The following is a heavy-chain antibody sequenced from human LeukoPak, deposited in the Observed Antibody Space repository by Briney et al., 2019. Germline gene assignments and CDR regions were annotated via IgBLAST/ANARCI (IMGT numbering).Heavy chain of an antibody. D-gene: IGHD4/OR15-4a*01. CDR3: ARRAGAYSHPYDY. CDR2: IFFDGTTK. J-gene: IGHJ4*02. CDR1: AFTFSNYA. Sequence: GRSLRLSCAASAFTFSNYAMHWVRQAPGKGLEWVGVIFFDGTTKYYADSVKGRFTISRDNPRNTLYLQMNSLRAEDTAVYYCARRAGAYSHPYDYWGQGTLVTVSS. V-gene: IGHV3-30*04.